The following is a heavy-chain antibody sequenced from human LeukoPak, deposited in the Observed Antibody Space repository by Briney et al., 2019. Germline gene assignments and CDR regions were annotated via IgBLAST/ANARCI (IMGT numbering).Heavy chain of an antibody. Sequence: SETLSLTCSVSDDSITMYYWTWIRQPPGKGLEWIGYVDHTGSTNFNPSLNGRVSISRDTTKNLFSLRLRSVTAADTAVYFCARGRVSSSTWYSTYYYYFYMDVWGRGTTVTVSS. D-gene: IGHD1-1*01. CDR2: VDHTGST. V-gene: IGHV4-59*01. CDR1: DDSITMYY. J-gene: IGHJ6*03. CDR3: ARGRVSSSTWYSTYYYYFYMDV.